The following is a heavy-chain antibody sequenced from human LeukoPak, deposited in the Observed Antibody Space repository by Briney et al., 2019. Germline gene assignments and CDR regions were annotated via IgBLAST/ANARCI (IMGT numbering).Heavy chain of an antibody. D-gene: IGHD6-19*01. CDR3: ARDLGSSGWFYY. V-gene: IGHV3-21*01. Sequence: GGSLRLSCAASGFTFSSYSMNWVRQAPGKGLGWVSSISSSSSYIYYADSVKGRFTISRDNAKNSLYLQMNSLRAEDTAVYYCARDLGSSGWFYYWGQGTLVTVSS. CDR1: GFTFSSYS. CDR2: ISSSSSYI. J-gene: IGHJ4*02.